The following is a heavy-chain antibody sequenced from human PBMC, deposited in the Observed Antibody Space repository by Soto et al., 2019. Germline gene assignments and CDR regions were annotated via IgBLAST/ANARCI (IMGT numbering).Heavy chain of an antibody. D-gene: IGHD6-6*01. CDR1: GGTFSSYA. CDR3: ARTQQRYSSSYYYFDY. V-gene: IGHV1-69*13. CDR2: IIPIFGTA. J-gene: IGHJ4*02. Sequence: SVKVSCKASGGTFSSYAISWVRQAPGQGLEWMGGIIPIFGTANYAQKFQGRVTITADESTSTAYMELSSLRSEDTAVYYCARTQQRYSSSYYYFDYWGQGTLVTVSS.